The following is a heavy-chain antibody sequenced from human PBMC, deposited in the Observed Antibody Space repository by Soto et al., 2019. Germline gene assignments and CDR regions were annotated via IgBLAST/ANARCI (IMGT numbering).Heavy chain of an antibody. CDR3: ARDGDEGATTIGWFDP. Sequence: GASVKVSCKASGYTFTRYYMHWVRQAPGQGLEWMGIINPSGGSTSYAQKFQGRVTMTRDTSTSTVYMELSSLRSEDTAVYYCARDGDEGATTIGWFDPWGQGTLVTVSS. V-gene: IGHV1-46*01. D-gene: IGHD1-26*01. CDR2: INPSGGST. J-gene: IGHJ5*02. CDR1: GYTFTRYY.